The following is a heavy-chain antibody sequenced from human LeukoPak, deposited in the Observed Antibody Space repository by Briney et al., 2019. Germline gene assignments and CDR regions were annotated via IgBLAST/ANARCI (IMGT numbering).Heavy chain of an antibody. CDR1: GFTLSSYA. J-gene: IGHJ4*02. Sequence: GGSLRLSCAASGFTLSSYAMHWVRQAPGKGLEWVAVISYDGSNKYYADSVKGRFTISRDNSKNTLYLQMNSLRAEDTAVYYCARALREYGSWYYFDYWGQGTLVTVSS. CDR3: ARALREYGSWYYFDY. D-gene: IGHD4-17*01. V-gene: IGHV3-30*04. CDR2: ISYDGSNK.